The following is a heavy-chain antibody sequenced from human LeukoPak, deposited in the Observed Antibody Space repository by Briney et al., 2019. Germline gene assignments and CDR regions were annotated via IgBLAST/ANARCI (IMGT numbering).Heavy chain of an antibody. V-gene: IGHV3-69-1*01. CDR1: GFTFSSFY. CDR3: ARDQMISAAGLDY. J-gene: IGHJ4*02. CDR2: ITSSNYI. Sequence: PGGSLRLSCDASGFTFSSFYMNWVRQAPGKGLEWVSSITSSNYIFYADSLKGRFTISRDNAKNSLSLEMNSLRAEDTAVYYCARDQMISAAGLDYWGQGTLVTVSS. D-gene: IGHD6-13*01.